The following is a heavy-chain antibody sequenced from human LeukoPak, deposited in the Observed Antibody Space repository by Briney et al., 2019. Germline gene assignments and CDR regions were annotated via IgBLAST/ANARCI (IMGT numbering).Heavy chain of an antibody. Sequence: GGSLRLSCAASGFTFSSYSMNWVRQAPGKGLEWVSSISSGSSYIYYADSVKGRFTISRQNAKNSLYLQMDSLRAEDTAVYYCARLTGNYGDYWGQGTLVTVSS. D-gene: IGHD3-10*01. CDR3: ARLTGNYGDY. J-gene: IGHJ4*02. V-gene: IGHV3-21*01. CDR1: GFTFSSYS. CDR2: ISSGSSYI.